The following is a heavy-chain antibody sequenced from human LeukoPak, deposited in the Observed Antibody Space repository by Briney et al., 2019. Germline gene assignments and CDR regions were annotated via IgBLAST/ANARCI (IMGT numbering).Heavy chain of an antibody. V-gene: IGHV3-30*03. CDR2: ISYDGSNK. CDR1: GFTFSNYV. Sequence: GRSLTLSCAASGFTFSNYVIHWVRQAPGKGLEWVAIISYDGSNKKYADSVKGRFTISRDNSENTLHLQMNSLRPEDTAVYYCARAKRWIGSSWHFDNWGQGTLVTVSS. J-gene: IGHJ4*02. D-gene: IGHD6-13*01. CDR3: ARAKRWIGSSWHFDN.